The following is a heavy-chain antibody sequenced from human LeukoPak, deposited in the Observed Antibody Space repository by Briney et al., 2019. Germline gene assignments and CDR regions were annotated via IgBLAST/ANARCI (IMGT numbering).Heavy chain of an antibody. CDR2: INHSGST. J-gene: IGHJ4*02. CDR3: ARDTPRVGAHY. Sequence: PSETLSLTCAVYGGSFSGYYWSWIRQPPGKGLEWIGEINHSGSTNYNPSLKSRVTISVDTSKNQFSLKLSSVTAADTAVYYCARDTPRVGAHYWGEGTLGTVSS. CDR1: GGSFSGYY. V-gene: IGHV4-34*01.